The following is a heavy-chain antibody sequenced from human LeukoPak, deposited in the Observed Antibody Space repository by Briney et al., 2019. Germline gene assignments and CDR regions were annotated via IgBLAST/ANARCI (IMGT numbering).Heavy chain of an antibody. J-gene: IGHJ6*03. CDR2: INPNSGDT. Sequence: GASVTVSCTASGYTFTGYYMHWVRQAPGQGLEWMGWINPNSGDTKYAQKFQGRVTMTRDTSNNTVYMDLTRLIFDDTAMYYCARDGVFRFEVGDVYYYYMDVWGKGTTVIISS. D-gene: IGHD2-21*02. V-gene: IGHV1-2*02. CDR1: GYTFTGYY. CDR3: ARDGVFRFEVGDVYYYYMDV.